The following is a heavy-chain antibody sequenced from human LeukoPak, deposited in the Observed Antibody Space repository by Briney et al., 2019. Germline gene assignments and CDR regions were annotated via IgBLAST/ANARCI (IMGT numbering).Heavy chain of an antibody. J-gene: IGHJ4*02. CDR1: GYTHTELS. V-gene: IGHV1-24*01. D-gene: IGHD6-13*01. Sequence: SVKVSCKVSGYTHTELSMHWVRQAPGKGLEGMGGFDPEDGETIYAQKFQDRVTMTEDTSTDTAYMGMSSLRSEDTAVYYCATVLPTELAFDYWGQGTLVTVSS. CDR2: FDPEDGET. CDR3: ATVLPTELAFDY.